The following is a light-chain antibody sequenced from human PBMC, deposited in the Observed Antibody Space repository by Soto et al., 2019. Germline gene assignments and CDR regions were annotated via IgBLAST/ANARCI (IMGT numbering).Light chain of an antibody. CDR3: HQYGDSPQT. V-gene: IGKV3-20*01. CDR2: AAS. CDR1: QTVTSNY. Sequence: EIVLTQSPGSLSLSPGDRATLSCRASQTVTSNYLAWYQQKPGQAPRLLIYAASSWATGIPDRFSGGGSGTDFTITITRLEPEDFAVYYCHQYGDSPQTFGQGTKVEIK. J-gene: IGKJ1*01.